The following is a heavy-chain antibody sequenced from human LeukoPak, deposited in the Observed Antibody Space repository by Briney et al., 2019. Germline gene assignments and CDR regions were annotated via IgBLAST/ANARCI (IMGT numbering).Heavy chain of an antibody. J-gene: IGHJ6*03. D-gene: IGHD2-2*01. CDR2: ISAYNGNT. V-gene: IGHV1-18*01. Sequence: GASVKVSCKASGYTFTSYGISWVRQAPGQGLEWMGWISAYNGNTNYAQKLQGRVTMTTDTSTSTAYMELRSLRSDDTAVYYCASGVRAAISSHYYMDVWGKGTTVTVSS. CDR1: GYTFTSYG. CDR3: ASGVRAAISSHYYMDV.